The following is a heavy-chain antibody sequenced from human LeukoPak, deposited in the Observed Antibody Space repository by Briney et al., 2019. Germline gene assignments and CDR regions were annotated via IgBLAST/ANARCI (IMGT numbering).Heavy chain of an antibody. D-gene: IGHD5-12*01. V-gene: IGHV1-2*02. CDR1: GYTFTGYY. CDR2: INPNSGAT. J-gene: IGHJ4*02. Sequence: ASVKVSCKASGYTFTGYYMHWVRQAPGQGLEWMGWINPNSGATNYAQKFQGRVTMTRDTSISTAYMELSRLRSDDTAVYYCAREREVAPGFDYWGQGTLVTVSS. CDR3: AREREVAPGFDY.